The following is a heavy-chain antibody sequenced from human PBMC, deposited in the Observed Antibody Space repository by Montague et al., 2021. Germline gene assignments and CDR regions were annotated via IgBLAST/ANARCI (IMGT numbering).Heavy chain of an antibody. V-gene: IGHV4-59*08. CDR3: AKQDYFVSGTSYKGFDP. D-gene: IGHD3-10*01. CDR2: MFYGGAT. J-gene: IGHJ5*02. Sequence: SETLSLTCTVSSGSIFHAHWSWVRQPPGKGLEWFGSMFYGGATSNNPSLESRVAMSIDTSTNQFSLKLSFVTAADTAVYYCAKQDYFVSGTSYKGFDPWGQGILVTVSS. CDR1: SGSIFHAH.